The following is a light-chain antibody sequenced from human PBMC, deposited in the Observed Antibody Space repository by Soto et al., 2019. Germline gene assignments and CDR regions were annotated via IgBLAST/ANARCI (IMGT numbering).Light chain of an antibody. Sequence: QSVLTQPPSVSGAPGQRVTISCTGSSFNIGAGYDVHWYQQLPGTAPKLLIFGNNNRPSGVPDRFSGSKSGTSASLAITGLQAEDEADYYCQSYDSSLSGWVFGGGTKVTVL. J-gene: IGLJ3*02. CDR3: QSYDSSLSGWV. V-gene: IGLV1-40*01. CDR1: SFNIGAGYD. CDR2: GNN.